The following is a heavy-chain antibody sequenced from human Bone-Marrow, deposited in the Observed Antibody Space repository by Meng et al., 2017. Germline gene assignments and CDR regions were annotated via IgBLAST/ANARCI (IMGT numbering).Heavy chain of an antibody. V-gene: IGHV1-3*01. Sequence: VQFTKPGAAVEVSCSASCYTCTSDAKHWGHQDPGQRLEWLGWISAGNGNTNSSQKFQGRVTITRNTSASTAYMELSSLRSEDTAVYYCARDPPYGEYGGTFDYWGQGTLVTVSS. D-gene: IGHD3-10*01. CDR3: ARDPPYGEYGGTFDY. CDR1: CYTCTSDA. J-gene: IGHJ4*02. CDR2: ISAGNGNT.